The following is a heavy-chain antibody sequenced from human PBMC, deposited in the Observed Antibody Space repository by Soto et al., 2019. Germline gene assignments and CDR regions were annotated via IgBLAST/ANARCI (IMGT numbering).Heavy chain of an antibody. D-gene: IGHD6-13*01. CDR1: GYTFTGYY. CDR3: AREPNSSSGYSAFDI. V-gene: IGHV1-2*04. J-gene: IGHJ3*02. Sequence: ASVKVSCKASGYTFTGYYMHWVRQAPGQGLEWMGWINPNSGGTNYAQKFQGWVTMTRDTSISTAYMELSRLRSDDTAVYYRAREPNSSSGYSAFDIWGQGTMVTVSS. CDR2: INPNSGGT.